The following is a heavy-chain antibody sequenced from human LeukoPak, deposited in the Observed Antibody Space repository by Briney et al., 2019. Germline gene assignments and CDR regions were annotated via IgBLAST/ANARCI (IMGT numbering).Heavy chain of an antibody. Sequence: GASVKVSCKASGYTFTSYDISWVRQATGQGLEWMGWMNPNSGNTGYAQKFQGRVTITRNTSISTAYMELSSLRSEDTAVYYCARSGSSPNPFDYWGQGTLVTVSS. D-gene: IGHD6-6*01. CDR3: ARSGSSPNPFDY. CDR1: GYTFTSYD. V-gene: IGHV1-8*03. CDR2: MNPNSGNT. J-gene: IGHJ4*02.